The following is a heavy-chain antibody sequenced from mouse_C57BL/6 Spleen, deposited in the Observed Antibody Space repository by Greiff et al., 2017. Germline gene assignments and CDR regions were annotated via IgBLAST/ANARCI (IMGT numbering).Heavy chain of an antibody. Sequence: EVKLVESGGGLVKPGGSLKLSCAASGFTFSDYGMHWVSQAPEKGLEWVAYICSGSSTIYYADTVKGRSTITRDNAKNTLFRQMTRLRTEVTSMYSCASRFYDYDGGSCYAMDYWGQGTSVTVSS. CDR1: GFTFSDYG. D-gene: IGHD2-4*01. CDR3: ASRFYDYDGGSCYAMDY. V-gene: IGHV5-17*01. CDR2: ICSGSSTI. J-gene: IGHJ4*01.